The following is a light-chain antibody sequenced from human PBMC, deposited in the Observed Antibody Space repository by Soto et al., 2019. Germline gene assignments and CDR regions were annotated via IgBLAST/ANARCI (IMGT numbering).Light chain of an antibody. CDR2: LGS. J-gene: IGKJ3*01. CDR3: MQALQTPFT. CDR1: QSLLHSNDNNY. Sequence: DIVMTQSPLSLPVTPGEPASISCRSSQSLLHSNDNNYLDWNLQRPGQSPHLLIYLGSNRASGVPDRFSGSGSGTDFTLKISRVEAEDVGVYYCMQALQTPFTFGPGTKVDIK. V-gene: IGKV2-28*01.